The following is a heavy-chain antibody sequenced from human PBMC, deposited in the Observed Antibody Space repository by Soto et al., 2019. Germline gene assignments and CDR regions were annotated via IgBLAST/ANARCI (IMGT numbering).Heavy chain of an antibody. CDR2: ITPILGTT. V-gene: IGHV1-69*13. J-gene: IGHJ2*01. Sequence: SVKVSCKASGVTSRNYVVSWVRQAPGQGLEWMGGITPILGTTNYARQFQGRVTISADESTSTAYMELSSLRSEDTAVYYCAREGALRAYRYFDLWGRGTLVTVS. D-gene: IGHD3-16*01. CDR1: GVTSRNYV. CDR3: AREGALRAYRYFDL.